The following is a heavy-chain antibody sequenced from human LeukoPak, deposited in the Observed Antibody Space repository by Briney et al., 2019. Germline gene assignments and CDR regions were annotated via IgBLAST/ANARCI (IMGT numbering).Heavy chain of an antibody. V-gene: IGHV4-59*02. J-gene: IGHJ3*01. Sequence: PSETLSLTCTVSGDSVSGHYWSWIRQTPGKGLEWIGYVSYSGGTNYNPTLKRRVSISLDTSKNQFSLKLSSPAAADPAVYYCARAPMAITTSAFPDAFDFWGQGTMVTVSS. CDR3: ARAPMAITTSAFPDAFDF. D-gene: IGHD5-12*01. CDR1: GDSVSGHY. CDR2: VSYSGGT.